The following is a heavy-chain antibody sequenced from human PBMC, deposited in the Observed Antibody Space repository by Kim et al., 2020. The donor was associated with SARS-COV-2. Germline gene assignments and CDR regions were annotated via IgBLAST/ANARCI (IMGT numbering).Heavy chain of an antibody. CDR3: ARDRVVVAATPYYYYGMDV. J-gene: IGHJ6*02. D-gene: IGHD2-15*01. Sequence: GGSLRLSCAASGFTFSSYGMHWVRQAPGKGLEWVAVIWYDGSNKYYADSVKGRITISRDNSKNTLYLQMNSLRAEDTAVYYCARDRVVVAATPYYYYGMDVWGQGTTVTVSS. CDR2: IWYDGSNK. CDR1: GFTFSSYG. V-gene: IGHV3-33*01.